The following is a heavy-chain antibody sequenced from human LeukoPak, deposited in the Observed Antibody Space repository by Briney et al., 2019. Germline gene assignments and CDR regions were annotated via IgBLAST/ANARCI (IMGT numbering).Heavy chain of an antibody. D-gene: IGHD3-9*01. CDR1: GGSFSGYY. Sequence: SETLSLTCAVYGGSFSGYYWSWIRQPPGKGLEWIGEINHSGSTNYNPSLKSRVTISVDTSKNQFSLKLSSVTAADTAVYYCARGLRYFDWLLPHFAYWGQGTLVTVTS. J-gene: IGHJ4*02. CDR2: INHSGST. CDR3: ARGLRYFDWLLPHFAY. V-gene: IGHV4-34*01.